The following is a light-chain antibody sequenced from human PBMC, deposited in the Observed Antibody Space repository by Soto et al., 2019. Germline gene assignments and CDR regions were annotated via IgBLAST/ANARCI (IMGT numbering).Light chain of an antibody. V-gene: IGKV3-20*01. CDR1: QSISSNY. CDR2: GAS. CDR3: QQYGSWT. J-gene: IGKJ1*01. Sequence: EIVLTQSPGTLSLSPGERATLSCRASQSISSNYLAWYQQKPGQAPRLLIYGASSMATGIPDRFSGSGSGTDFTLTISRREAEDSAIYYCQQYGSWTFGQGNKVEIK.